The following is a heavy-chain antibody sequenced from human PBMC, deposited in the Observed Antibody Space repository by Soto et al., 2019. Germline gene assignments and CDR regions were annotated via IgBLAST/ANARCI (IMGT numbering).Heavy chain of an antibody. Sequence: QVQLQESGPGLVKPSGTLSLTCAVSGGSISSTNWWSWVRQPPGKGLEWIGEIYHSGSTNYSPSLKRRVTISVDKSKNQFSLKLSSVTAADTAVYYCASLTKGYCSSTSCAYWGQGTLVTVSS. D-gene: IGHD2-2*01. J-gene: IGHJ4*02. CDR2: IYHSGST. CDR1: GGSISSTNW. CDR3: ASLTKGYCSSTSCAY. V-gene: IGHV4-4*02.